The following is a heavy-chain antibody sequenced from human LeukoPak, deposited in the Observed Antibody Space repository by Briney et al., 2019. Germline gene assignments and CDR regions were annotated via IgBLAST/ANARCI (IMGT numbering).Heavy chain of an antibody. J-gene: IGHJ5*02. CDR2: IYSSGST. CDR1: GGSISSYY. V-gene: IGHV4-59*01. Sequence: SETLSLTCTVSGGSISSYYWSWIRQPPGKGLEWIGYIYSSGSTNYNPSLKSRITISVDTSKNQFSLKLSSVTAADTAVYYCARDPPGLLQPWGQGTLVTVSS. CDR3: ARDPPGLLQP. D-gene: IGHD2-15*01.